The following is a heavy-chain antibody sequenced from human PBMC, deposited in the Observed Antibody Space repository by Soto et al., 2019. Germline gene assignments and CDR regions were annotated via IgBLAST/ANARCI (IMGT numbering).Heavy chain of an antibody. Sequence: ASVKVSCKASGYSFTTYAVHWVRQAPGQRLEWMGWIDVGTGNTKYSQKFQGRVTMTRDTSANTAYMELSSLTSEDTAVYYCARNVVATIHLDYWGQGTLVTVSS. CDR3: ARNVVATIHLDY. J-gene: IGHJ4*02. CDR1: GYSFTTYA. D-gene: IGHD5-12*01. V-gene: IGHV1-3*01. CDR2: IDVGTGNT.